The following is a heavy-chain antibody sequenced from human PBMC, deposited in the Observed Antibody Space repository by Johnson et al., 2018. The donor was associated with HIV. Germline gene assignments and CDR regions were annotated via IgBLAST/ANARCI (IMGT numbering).Heavy chain of an antibody. V-gene: IGHV3-30*04. CDR1: GFTFSSYS. CDR3: AASWYGVSRPNAFDI. Sequence: QVQLVESGGGVVQPGRSLRLSCAASGFTFSSYSLHWVRQAPGKGLEWVAVTSYDGGNKYYADSVKGRFPISRDNSKNTLYLQMNSLRAEDSAVYYCAASWYGVSRPNAFDIWGQGTMVTVSS. D-gene: IGHD2-2*01. CDR2: TSYDGGNK. J-gene: IGHJ3*02.